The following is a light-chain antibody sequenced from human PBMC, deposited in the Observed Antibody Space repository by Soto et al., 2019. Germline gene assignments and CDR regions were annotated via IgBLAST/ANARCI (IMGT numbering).Light chain of an antibody. CDR1: QRVSSSY. Sequence: EIMLTQSPGTLSLSPGDRASLSCRAGQRVSSSYLAWYQQKPGQAPGLLIYGASSRATGIPDRFSGSGSGPDFTLTISRLEPEDFVLYYCQQYGRSPCTFGQLTKVDIK. V-gene: IGKV3-20*01. J-gene: IGKJ1*01. CDR2: GAS. CDR3: QQYGRSPCT.